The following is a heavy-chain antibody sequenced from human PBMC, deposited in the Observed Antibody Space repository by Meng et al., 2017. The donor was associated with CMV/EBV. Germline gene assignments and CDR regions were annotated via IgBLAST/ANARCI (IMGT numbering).Heavy chain of an antibody. CDR1: GFTFSSYA. J-gene: IGHJ4*02. D-gene: IGHD1-26*01. CDR2: ISGSGGST. CDR3: AKVGAVAGSYESPFGY. Sequence: GESLKISCAASGFTFSSYAMSWVRQAPGKGLEWVSAISGSGGSTYYADSVKGRFTISRDNSKNTLYLQMNSLRAEDTAVYYCAKVGAVAGSYESPFGYWGQRTLVTVSS. V-gene: IGHV3-23*01.